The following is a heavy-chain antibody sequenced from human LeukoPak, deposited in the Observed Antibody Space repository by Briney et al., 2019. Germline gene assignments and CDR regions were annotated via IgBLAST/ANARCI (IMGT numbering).Heavy chain of an antibody. CDR1: GFTFDDYA. CDR3: SKDISDFWSGPGAFDI. CDR2: ISWNSGSI. J-gene: IGHJ3*02. Sequence: PGRSLRLSCAASGFTFDDYAMHWVRQAPGKGLEWVSGISWNSGSIGYADSVKGRLTISRDNAKNSMYLQMNSLRAEDAALYYCSKDISDFWSGPGAFDIWGQGTMVTVSS. D-gene: IGHD3-3*01. V-gene: IGHV3-9*01.